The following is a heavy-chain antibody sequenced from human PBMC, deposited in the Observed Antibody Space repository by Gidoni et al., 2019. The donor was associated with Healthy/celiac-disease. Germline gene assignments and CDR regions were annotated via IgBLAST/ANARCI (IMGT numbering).Heavy chain of an antibody. CDR3: ARSWGRDAFDI. D-gene: IGHD7-27*01. CDR1: GYSISSGYY. CDR2: IYHSGST. V-gene: IGHV4-38-2*01. Sequence: QVQLQESGPGLVKPSETLSLTCAVSGYSISSGYYWGWVRQPPGKGLEWIGSIYHSGSTYYNPSLKSRVTISVDTSKNQFSLKLSSVTAADTAVYYCARSWGRDAFDIWGQGTMVTVSS. J-gene: IGHJ3*02.